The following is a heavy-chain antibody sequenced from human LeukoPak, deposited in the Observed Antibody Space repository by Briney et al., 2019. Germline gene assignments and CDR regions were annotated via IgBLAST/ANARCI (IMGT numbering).Heavy chain of an antibody. V-gene: IGHV4-59*01. CDR2: IYYTGIT. CDR1: GGSISSYY. Sequence: SETLSLTCTVSGGSISSYYWSWIRQPPGKGLEWIGYIYYTGITNYNPSLKSRVTISVDTSKNQFSLKLSSVTAADTAVYYCARDSSGSYYDYWGQGTLVTVSS. CDR3: ARDSSGSYYDY. D-gene: IGHD1-26*01. J-gene: IGHJ4*02.